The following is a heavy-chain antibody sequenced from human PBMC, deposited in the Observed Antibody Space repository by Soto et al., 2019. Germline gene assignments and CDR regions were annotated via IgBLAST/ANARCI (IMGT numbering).Heavy chain of an antibody. Sequence: GGSLRLSCAASGFTFSDYYMSWIRQAPGKGLEWVSYISSSGSTIYYADSVKGRFTISRDNAKNSLYLQMNSLRAEDTAVYYCARDKQWLTAEYFQHWGQGTLVTVSS. CDR1: GFTFSDYY. J-gene: IGHJ1*01. CDR3: ARDKQWLTAEYFQH. CDR2: ISSSGSTI. V-gene: IGHV3-11*01. D-gene: IGHD6-19*01.